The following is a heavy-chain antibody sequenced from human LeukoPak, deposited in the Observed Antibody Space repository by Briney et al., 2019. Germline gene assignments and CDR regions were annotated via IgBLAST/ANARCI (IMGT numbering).Heavy chain of an antibody. V-gene: IGHV4-30-4*01. CDR2: IYYSGST. CDR3: ARALPTYYYDSSGYAFDY. D-gene: IGHD3-22*01. CDR1: GGSISSGDYY. Sequence: PSETLSLTCTVSGGSISSGDYYWSWIRQPPGKGLEWIGYIYYSGSTYYNPSLKSRVTISVDTSKNQFSLKLGSVTAADTAVYYCARALPTYYYDSSGYAFDYWGQGTLVTVSS. J-gene: IGHJ4*02.